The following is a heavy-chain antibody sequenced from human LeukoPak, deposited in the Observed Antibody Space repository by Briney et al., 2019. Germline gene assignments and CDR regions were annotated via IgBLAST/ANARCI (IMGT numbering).Heavy chain of an antibody. Sequence: ASVKVSCKASGYTFTGYYMHWVRQAPGQGLEWMGWINPNSGGTNYAQKFQGRVTMTRDTSISTAYMELSRLNSDDTAVYYCAREDSIAAALDYWGQGSLVTVS. D-gene: IGHD6-13*01. CDR1: GYTFTGYY. V-gene: IGHV1-2*02. CDR2: INPNSGGT. J-gene: IGHJ4*02. CDR3: AREDSIAAALDY.